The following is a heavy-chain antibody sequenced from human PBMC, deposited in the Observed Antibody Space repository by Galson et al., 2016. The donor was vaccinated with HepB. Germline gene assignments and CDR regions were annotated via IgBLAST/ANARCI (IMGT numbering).Heavy chain of an antibody. CDR3: ATLVAGRDY. D-gene: IGHD2-15*01. Sequence: QSGAEVKKSGESLRISCKGSGYRFSTSWIGWVRQMPGKGLEWMGVVYPDDSDTRYSPSYEGQVTISADKSISTAFLQWNSLKASDTAMYYCATLVAGRDYWGQGTQLIVSS. CDR2: VYPDDSDT. J-gene: IGHJ4*02. V-gene: IGHV5-51*01. CDR1: GYRFSTSW.